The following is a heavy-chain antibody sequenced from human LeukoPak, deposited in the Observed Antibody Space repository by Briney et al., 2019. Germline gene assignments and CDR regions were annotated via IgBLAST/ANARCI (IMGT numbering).Heavy chain of an antibody. CDR3: ARNNGMDV. V-gene: IGHV3-30*03. CDR2: ISYDGSNK. J-gene: IGHJ6*02. Sequence: GGSLRLSCAASGFTFSSYGMHWVRQAPGKGLEWVAVISYDGSNKYYADSVKGRFTISKDDAKNSLYLQMNSLRAEDTALYHCARNNGMDVWGQGTTVIVSS. CDR1: GFTFSSYG.